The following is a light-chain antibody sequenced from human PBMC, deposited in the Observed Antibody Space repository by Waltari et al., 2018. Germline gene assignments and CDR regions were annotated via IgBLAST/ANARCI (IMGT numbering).Light chain of an antibody. CDR2: ENN. J-gene: IGLJ6*01. V-gene: IGLV1-51*02. CDR1: RSNIGNYD. CDR3: ETWDNSLNGHV. Sequence: QSVLTQPPSVSGDRGQRVTISCTGRRSNIGNYDVYWFQQLPGTVPKLLIYENNKRSSGVSDRFSGSKSGTSASLIITGLQTEDEAEYYCETWDNSLNGHVFGSGTRLTVL.